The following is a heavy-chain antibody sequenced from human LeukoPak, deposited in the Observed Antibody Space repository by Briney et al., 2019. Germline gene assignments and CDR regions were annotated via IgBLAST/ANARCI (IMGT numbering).Heavy chain of an antibody. V-gene: IGHV4-59*01. CDR1: GGSISSYY. CDR3: ARGRKDYYYGMDV. CDR2: IYNSGST. Sequence: NPSETLSLTCTVSGGSISSYYWSWIRQPPGKGLEWIGYIYNSGSTNYNPSLKSRLTISVDTSKNQFSLKLSSVTTADTAVYYCARGRKDYYYGMDVWGQGTTVTVSS. J-gene: IGHJ6*02.